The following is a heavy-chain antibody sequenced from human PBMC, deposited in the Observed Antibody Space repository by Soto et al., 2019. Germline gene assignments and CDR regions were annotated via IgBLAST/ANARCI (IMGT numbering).Heavy chain of an antibody. D-gene: IGHD4-17*01. Sequence: ELQLVESGGGLVQPGGSLRLSCAASGFSVSINYVNWVRQAPGKGLEWVSVIYSGGTTHYADSVKGRFTISRDTSKNTLYLQMNSLRVEDTAVYYWAGDSTDGKSVAAFDVWGQGTRVTVSS. V-gene: IGHV3-66*01. CDR3: AGDSTDGKSVAAFDV. CDR1: GFSVSINY. J-gene: IGHJ3*01. CDR2: IYSGGTT.